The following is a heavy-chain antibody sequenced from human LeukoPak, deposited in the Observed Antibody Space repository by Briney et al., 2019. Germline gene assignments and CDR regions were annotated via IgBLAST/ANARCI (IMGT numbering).Heavy chain of an antibody. D-gene: IGHD6-13*01. J-gene: IGHJ4*02. CDR1: GGSFSGYY. V-gene: IGHV4-34*01. CDR3: AREGLLQYSSSWYYFDY. Sequence: SETLSLTCAVYGGSFSGYYWSWIRQPPGKGLERIGEINHSGSTNYNPSLKSRVTISVDPSKNQFSLKLSSVTAADTAVYYCAREGLLQYSSSWYYFDYWGQGTLVTVSS. CDR2: INHSGST.